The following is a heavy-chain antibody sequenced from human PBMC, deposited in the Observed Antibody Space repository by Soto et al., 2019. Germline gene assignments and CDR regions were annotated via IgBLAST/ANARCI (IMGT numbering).Heavy chain of an antibody. CDR2: IGPESGAT. CDR3: GRGRSAQIVVFY. V-gene: IGHV1-2*02. CDR1: GYTFTGHY. J-gene: IGHJ4*02. Sequence: QVQLVQSGAEVKKPGASVKVYCKASGYTFTGHYIHWVRQAPEQGPEWMGEIGPESGATRYAQRFQGMVTMTRDMSITTVYMELNNLSPDDTAVYYCGRGRSAQIVVFYWGQGTPVTVSS. D-gene: IGHD1-26*01.